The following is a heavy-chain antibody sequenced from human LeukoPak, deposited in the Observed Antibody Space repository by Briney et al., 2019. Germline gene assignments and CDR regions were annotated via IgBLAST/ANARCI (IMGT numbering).Heavy chain of an antibody. CDR2: VHNSGGDNYIP. CDR3: ARQRPPFISDSTDYPHAFDM. Sequence: SETLSLTCSVSGGSISRFFWTWIRQSPGRGLEWIGYVHNSGGDNYIPSYNPSLKSRATISVETSKNQFSLQLTSVTATDTAVYFCARQRPPFISDSTDYPHAFDMWGQGTRVIVSA. J-gene: IGHJ3*02. V-gene: IGHV4-59*08. D-gene: IGHD2-8*02. CDR1: GGSISRFF.